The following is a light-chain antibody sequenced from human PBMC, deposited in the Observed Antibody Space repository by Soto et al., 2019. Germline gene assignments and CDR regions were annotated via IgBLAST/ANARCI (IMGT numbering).Light chain of an antibody. J-gene: IGKJ4*01. V-gene: IGKV3-20*01. Sequence: EIVLTQYPGTLSLSPGERATLSCRASQNVTSTYLAWYQQKPGQAPRLLFYGASKRQSGVPVRFSGGGSGTDFTLTISSQEHEDFAVYYCQQFSGSVTFGGGTRVDI. CDR2: GAS. CDR3: QQFSGSVT. CDR1: QNVTSTY.